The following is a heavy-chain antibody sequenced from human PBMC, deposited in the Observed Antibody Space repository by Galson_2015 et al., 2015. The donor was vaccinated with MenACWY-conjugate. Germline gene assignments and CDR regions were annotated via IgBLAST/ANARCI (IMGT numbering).Heavy chain of an antibody. CDR1: GLSFSNYW. J-gene: IGHJ4*02. CDR3: AMRTLSGVYYYFDS. V-gene: IGHV3-74*01. CDR2: INSDGTTT. D-gene: IGHD5/OR15-5a*01. Sequence: SLRLSCAASGLSFSNYWMHWVRHAPGKGLVWVSRINSDGTTTNYADSVKGRFTISRDNAKNTLYLQMNSLRAEDTAVYYCAMRTLSGVYYYFDSWGQGTLVTVSS.